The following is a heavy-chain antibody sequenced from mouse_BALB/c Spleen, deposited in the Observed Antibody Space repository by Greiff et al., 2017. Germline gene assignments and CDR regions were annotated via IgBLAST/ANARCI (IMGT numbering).Heavy chain of an antibody. D-gene: IGHD2-13*01. CDR1: GFSLTSYG. CDR3: ARDRDGPFAY. V-gene: IGHV2-9*02. J-gene: IGHJ3*01. Sequence: VQRVESGPGLVAPSQSLSITCTVSGFSLTSYGVHWVRQPPGKGLEWLGVIWAGGSTNYNSALMSRLSISKDNSKSQVFLKMNSLQTDDTAMYYCARDRDGPFAYWGQGTLVTVSA. CDR2: IWAGGST.